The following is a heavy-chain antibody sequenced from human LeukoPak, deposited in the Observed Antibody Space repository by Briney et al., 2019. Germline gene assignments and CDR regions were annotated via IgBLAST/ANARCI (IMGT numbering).Heavy chain of an antibody. CDR1: GFTVSSNY. CDR3: ARDQERFYQLPSYYYYYGMDV. Sequence: GGSLRLSCAASGFTVSSNYMSWVRQAPGKGLEWVSVIYSGGSTYYADSVKGRFTISRDNPKNTLYPQMNSLRAEDTAVYYCARDQERFYQLPSYYYYYGMDVWGQGTTVTVSS. CDR2: IYSGGST. J-gene: IGHJ6*02. V-gene: IGHV3-66*01. D-gene: IGHD2-2*01.